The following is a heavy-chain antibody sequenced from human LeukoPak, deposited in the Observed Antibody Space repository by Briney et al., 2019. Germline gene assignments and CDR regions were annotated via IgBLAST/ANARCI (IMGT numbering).Heavy chain of an antibody. J-gene: IGHJ4*02. V-gene: IGHV3-64D*06. CDR2: ISPNGGST. CDR3: VYYDSSGYYYGRLRY. Sequence: PGGSLRLSCSASGFTFSAYAMHWVRQAPGKGLEYVSAISPNGGSTYYADSVKGRFTISRDNSKNTLYLQMNRLRAEDTAMYYCVYYDSSGYYYGRLRYWGQGALVTVSS. D-gene: IGHD3-22*01. CDR1: GFTFSAYA.